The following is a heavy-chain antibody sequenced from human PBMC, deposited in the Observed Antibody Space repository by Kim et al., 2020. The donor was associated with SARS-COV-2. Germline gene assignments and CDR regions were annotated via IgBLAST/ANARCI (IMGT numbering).Heavy chain of an antibody. CDR3: AREGPGITMIVVAPHAFDI. CDR1: GFTFSSYG. V-gene: IGHV3-33*01. D-gene: IGHD3-22*01. CDR2: IWYDGSNK. J-gene: IGHJ3*02. Sequence: GGSLRLSCAASGFTFSSYGMHWVRQAPGKGLEWVAVIWYDGSNKYYADSVKGRFTISRDNSKNTLYLQMNSLRAEDTAVYYCAREGPGITMIVVAPHAFDIWGQRTMVTVSS.